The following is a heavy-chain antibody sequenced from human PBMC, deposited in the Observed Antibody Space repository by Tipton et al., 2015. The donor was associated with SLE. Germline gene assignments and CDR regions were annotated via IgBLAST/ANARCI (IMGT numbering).Heavy chain of an antibody. Sequence: LRLSCTVSGGSISSSSYYWGWIRQPPGKGLEWIGYIYYSGSTYYNPSLKSRVTISVDTSKNQFSLKLSSVTAADTAVYYCARRLSAYDKKCFDLWGRGTLVTVSS. V-gene: IGHV4-30-4*08. CDR2: IYYSGST. CDR3: ARRLSAYDKKCFDL. D-gene: IGHD3-22*01. J-gene: IGHJ2*01. CDR1: GGSISSSSYY.